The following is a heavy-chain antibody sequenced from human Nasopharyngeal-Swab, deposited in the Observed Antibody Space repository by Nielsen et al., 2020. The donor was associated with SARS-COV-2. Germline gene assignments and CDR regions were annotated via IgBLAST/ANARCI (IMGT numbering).Heavy chain of an antibody. Sequence: WVGQAPGQGLEWMGWINTNTGNPTYAQGFTGRFVFSLDTSVSTAYLQISSLKAEDTAVYYCARDRESLNIVVVPAARTYYFDYWGQGTLVTVSS. CDR3: ARDRESLNIVVVPAARTYYFDY. CDR2: INTNTGNP. D-gene: IGHD2-2*01. J-gene: IGHJ4*02. V-gene: IGHV7-4-1*02.